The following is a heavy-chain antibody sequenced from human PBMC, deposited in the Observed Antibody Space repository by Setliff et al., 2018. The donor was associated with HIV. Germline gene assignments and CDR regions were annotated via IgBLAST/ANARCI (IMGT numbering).Heavy chain of an antibody. CDR1: GGFIENLY. Sequence: PSETLSLTCTVSGGFIENLYWTWIRQPSGRGLEWIGYVYSTGSTKYNPSLKSRATMSDDTSKNQISLTLTSVSAADTAVYYCASTSMGMTRKPIWYYHMDVWGHGITVTVSS. CDR2: VYSTGST. CDR3: ASTSMGMTRKPIWYYHMDV. J-gene: IGHJ6*03. D-gene: IGHD7-27*01. V-gene: IGHV4-59*11.